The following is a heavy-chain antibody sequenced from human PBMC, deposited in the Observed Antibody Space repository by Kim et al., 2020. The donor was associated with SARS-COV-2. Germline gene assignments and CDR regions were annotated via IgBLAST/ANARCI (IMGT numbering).Heavy chain of an antibody. CDR3: ARVGTSSWYGTFDY. V-gene: IGHV3-13*01. D-gene: IGHD6-13*01. J-gene: IGHJ4*02. Sequence: GGSLRLSCAVSGFTFSSYDMHWVRQATGKALEWVSGTDTAGDTYYPGSVKGRFTISRENAKNSLYLQMNSLRAGDTAVYYCARVGTSSWYGTFDYWGQGTLVTVSS. CDR1: GFTFSSYD. CDR2: TDTAGDT.